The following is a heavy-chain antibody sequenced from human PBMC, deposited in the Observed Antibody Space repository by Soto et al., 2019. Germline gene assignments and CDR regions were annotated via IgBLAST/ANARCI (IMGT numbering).Heavy chain of an antibody. Sequence: ASVKVSCKASGYTFINFDISWVRQAAGQGLEWLGWMNPGSGKTGYASKFQGRVAMTRDASTGTSHLELRSLRSDDTAVYYCAKSGQLVYNWFDPWGQGTLVTVSS. J-gene: IGHJ5*02. V-gene: IGHV1-8*02. D-gene: IGHD6-6*01. CDR1: GYTFINFD. CDR3: AKSGQLVYNWFDP. CDR2: MNPGSGKT.